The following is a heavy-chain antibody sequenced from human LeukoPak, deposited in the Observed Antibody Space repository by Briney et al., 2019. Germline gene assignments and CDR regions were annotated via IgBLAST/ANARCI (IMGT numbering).Heavy chain of an antibody. Sequence: PGGSLRLFCAASGFTFSSYSMNWVRQAPGKGLEWVSSISSSSSYIYYADSVKGRFTISRDNAKNALYLQMNSLRAEDTAVYYCARLAHRGELSYDYWGQGTLVTVSS. V-gene: IGHV3-21*01. CDR2: ISSSSSYI. D-gene: IGHD3-16*02. J-gene: IGHJ4*02. CDR3: ARLAHRGELSYDY. CDR1: GFTFSSYS.